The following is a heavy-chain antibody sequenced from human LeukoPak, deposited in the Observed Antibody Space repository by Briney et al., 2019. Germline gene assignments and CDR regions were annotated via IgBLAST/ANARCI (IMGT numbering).Heavy chain of an antibody. CDR3: AKGPRYNWNHYYMDV. Sequence: SVKVSCKASGGTFSKYAISWVRQAPGQGLEWVGAIIPILRTAKYAQKFQGRVTITADESTSTAYMDLSSLRSEDTAVYYCAKGPRYNWNHYYMDVWGKGTPVTVSS. D-gene: IGHD1-20*01. V-gene: IGHV1-69*13. CDR1: GGTFSKYA. CDR2: IIPILRTA. J-gene: IGHJ6*03.